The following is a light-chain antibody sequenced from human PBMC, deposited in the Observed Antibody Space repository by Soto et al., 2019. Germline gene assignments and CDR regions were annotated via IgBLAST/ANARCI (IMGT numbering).Light chain of an antibody. CDR2: DVN. Sequence: QSVLTQPPPASETHGPRVTFSCTGTSSDVGSYDYVSWHQQHPGKAPKLIIYDVNNRPSGVPSRFSGSKSGNTASLIISGLQTEDEADYYCCAYSTSGTHVFGTGTKVTVL. CDR1: SSDVGSYDY. CDR3: CAYSTSGTHV. J-gene: IGLJ1*01. V-gene: IGLV2-14*03.